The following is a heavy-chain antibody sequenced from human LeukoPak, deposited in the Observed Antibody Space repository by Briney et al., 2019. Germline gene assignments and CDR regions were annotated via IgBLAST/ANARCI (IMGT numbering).Heavy chain of an antibody. J-gene: IGHJ6*04. V-gene: IGHV1-18*01. Sequence: ASVKVSCKASGYIFKSYGVNWVRQAPGQGIEWVGWISGFNGKTDYAQRFQGRVTMTRDTSTSTAYMELRSLRSEDTAVYYCARSGILVTGVRMDVRGKGTTVIVSS. CDR2: ISGFNGKT. CDR1: GYIFKSYG. CDR3: ARSGILVTGVRMDV. D-gene: IGHD2-8*02.